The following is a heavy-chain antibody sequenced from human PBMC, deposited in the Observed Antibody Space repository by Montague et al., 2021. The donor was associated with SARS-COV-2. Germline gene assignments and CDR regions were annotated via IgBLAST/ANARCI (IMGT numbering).Heavy chain of an antibody. V-gene: IGHV2-5*02. Sequence: PALVKPTQTLTLTCTFSGFSLSAYGVGVGWIRQPAGKAPEWLVLIYWDDDIHYSPSLKSRLTITKDTSKNQVVPTMTNMDPVDTTTYYCARRWPLGSYYFDYWGPGTLVTVSS. J-gene: IGHJ4*02. D-gene: IGHD7-27*01. CDR1: GFSLSAYGVG. CDR2: IYWDDDI. CDR3: ARRWPLGSYYFDY.